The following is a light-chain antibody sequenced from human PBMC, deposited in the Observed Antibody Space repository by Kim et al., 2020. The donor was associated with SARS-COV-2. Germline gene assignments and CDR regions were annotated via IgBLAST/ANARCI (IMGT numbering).Light chain of an antibody. CDR1: SSDIGTYRY. CDR2: DVS. V-gene: IGLV2-14*03. Sequence: GQSITNSDTGSSSDIGTYRYVSWYQQHPGKAPKLIIYDVSERPSGVSYRFSGSKSGNTASLTISGLQAEDEGDYYCSSYIRSSSFAFGGGTKVTVL. CDR3: SSYIRSSSFA. J-gene: IGLJ3*02.